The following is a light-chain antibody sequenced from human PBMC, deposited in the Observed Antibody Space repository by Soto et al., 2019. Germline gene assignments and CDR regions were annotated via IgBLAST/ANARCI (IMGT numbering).Light chain of an antibody. CDR3: QQYNSYSLT. CDR2: RAF. V-gene: IGKV1-5*03. Sequence: DIQMTQSPSTLSASVGDRVTITCRASQSISSWLAWYQQKPGKAPKLLIYRAFSLQSGVPSRFSGSGSGTELTLPISSLQPDDFATYYCQQYNSYSLTFGGGTKVEIK. J-gene: IGKJ4*01. CDR1: QSISSW.